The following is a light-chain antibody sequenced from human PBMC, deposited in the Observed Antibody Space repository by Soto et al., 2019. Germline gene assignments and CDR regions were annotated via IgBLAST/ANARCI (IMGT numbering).Light chain of an antibody. CDR2: DTS. CDR3: QQYGTSEII. CDR1: QMLTNSY. J-gene: IGKJ5*01. V-gene: IGKV3-20*01. Sequence: EIVLTQSPGTRSSSPGETATLSCRASQMLTNSYIACYQVKPGQAPRLLIYDTSSRATGIPDRFSGSGSGTDFTLTITRLEPEDFAVFYCQQYGTSEIIFGQGTRLEIK.